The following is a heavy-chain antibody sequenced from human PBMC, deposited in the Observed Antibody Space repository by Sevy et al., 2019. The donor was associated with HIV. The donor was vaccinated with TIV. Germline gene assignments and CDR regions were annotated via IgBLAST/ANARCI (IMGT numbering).Heavy chain of an antibody. D-gene: IGHD3-10*01. Sequence: GGSLRLSCAASGFSVSSNSMSWVRQAPGKGLEWVAVISGGINTYYAESVKGRFTISRDNAENTLYVQRSSLKAEDTAVYYCTRDQWDHGSGSCYFAYWGQGALVTVSS. CDR1: GFSVSSNS. CDR3: TRDQWDHGSGSCYFAY. V-gene: IGHV3-53*01. CDR2: ISGGINT. J-gene: IGHJ4*02.